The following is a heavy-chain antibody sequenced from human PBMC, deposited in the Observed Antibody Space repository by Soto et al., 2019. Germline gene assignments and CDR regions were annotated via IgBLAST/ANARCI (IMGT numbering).Heavy chain of an antibody. V-gene: IGHV4-39*01. D-gene: IGHD6-13*01. Sequence: SETLSLTCTVSGTSISSTNYYWGWIRQPPGKGLEWITSIYYTGMTYYNPSLKSRVTISVDTSKNQFSLKLSSVTAADRAVYYCATGPSSSNRYRHFDYLGQGTLVTVSS. CDR3: ATGPSSSNRYRHFDY. CDR2: IYYTGMT. J-gene: IGHJ4*02. CDR1: GTSISSTNYY.